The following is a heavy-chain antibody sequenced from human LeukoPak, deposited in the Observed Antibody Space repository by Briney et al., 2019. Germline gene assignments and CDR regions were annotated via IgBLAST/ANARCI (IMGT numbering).Heavy chain of an antibody. J-gene: IGHJ5*02. D-gene: IGHD3-16*01. Sequence: SETLSLTCTVSGGSMSDYYWSFLRQSAGTGLEWLGRIHTSGTTWYNPSLKSRVTLSVDASKNQFSLGLTSVTAADTAVYYCARGDYCAGGGRNWFDPWGQGTLVTVSS. CDR3: ARGDYCAGGGRNWFDP. V-gene: IGHV4-4*07. CDR1: GGSMSDYY. CDR2: IHTSGTT.